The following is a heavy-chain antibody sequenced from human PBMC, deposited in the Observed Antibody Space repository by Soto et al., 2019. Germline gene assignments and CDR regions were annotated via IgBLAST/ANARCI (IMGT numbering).Heavy chain of an antibody. J-gene: IGHJ4*02. V-gene: IGHV3-9*01. CDR2: ISWNSGSI. CDR3: AKELDQGDYDFWSGYYFKGFDY. Sequence: GGSLRLSCAASGFTFDDYAMHWVRQAPGKGLEWVSGISWNSGSIGYADSVKGRFTISRDNAKNSLYLQMNSLRAEDTALYYCAKELDQGDYDFWSGYYFKGFDYWGQGTLVTVSS. CDR1: GFTFDDYA. D-gene: IGHD3-3*01.